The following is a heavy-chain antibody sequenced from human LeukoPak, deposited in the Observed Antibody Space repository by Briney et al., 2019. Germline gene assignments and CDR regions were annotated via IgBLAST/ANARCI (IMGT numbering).Heavy chain of an antibody. CDR2: IIPIFGTP. CDR3: ARSPTGRSWFDP. J-gene: IGHJ5*02. V-gene: IGHV1-69*06. D-gene: IGHD1-1*01. Sequence: GASVKVSCKASGGTFSSYAISWVRQAPGQGLEWMGRIIPIFGTPNYAQKFQGRVTITADKSTTTAHMELSSLRSEDTAVYYCARSPTGRSWFDPWGQGTLVTVSS. CDR1: GGTFSSYA.